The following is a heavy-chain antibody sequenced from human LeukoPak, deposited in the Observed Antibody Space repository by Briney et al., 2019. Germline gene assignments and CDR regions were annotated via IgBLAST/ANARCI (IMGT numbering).Heavy chain of an antibody. Sequence: GGSLRLSCAASGFTFSSYAMSWVRQAPGKGLEWVADIWFDKNQHFADSVKGRFAISRDNSKNTVYLQINSLRAEDTAVYYCARDRHCVNGVCHSPPGMDVWGQGTTVTVSS. V-gene: IGHV3-33*08. CDR2: IWFDKNQ. CDR1: GFTFSSYA. J-gene: IGHJ6*02. D-gene: IGHD2-8*01. CDR3: ARDRHCVNGVCHSPPGMDV.